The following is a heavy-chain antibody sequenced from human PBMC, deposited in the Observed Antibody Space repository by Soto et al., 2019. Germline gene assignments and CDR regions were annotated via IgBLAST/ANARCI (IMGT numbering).Heavy chain of an antibody. V-gene: IGHV1-69*13. CDR1: GGTFSSYA. D-gene: IGHD3-22*01. J-gene: IGHJ4*02. CDR3: ARGFLDSSGYYLRGYYFDY. Sequence: SVKVSCKASGGTFSSYAISWVRQAPGQGLEWMGGIIPIFGTANYAQKFQGRVTITADESTSTAYMELSSLRSEDTAVYYCARGFLDSSGYYLRGYYFDYWGQGTLVTVSS. CDR2: IIPIFGTA.